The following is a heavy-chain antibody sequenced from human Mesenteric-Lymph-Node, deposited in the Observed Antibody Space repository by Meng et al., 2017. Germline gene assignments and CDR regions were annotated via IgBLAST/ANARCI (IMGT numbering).Heavy chain of an antibody. J-gene: IGHJ4*02. V-gene: IGHV4-61*08. CDR3: ARDYWGSLDS. CDR1: GGSVSSVGYE. D-gene: IGHD7-27*01. Sequence: QVQLQQWGAGLLKPSETLSLICTVSGGSVSSVGYEWGWIRQPPGKGLEWIGYVTTNYNPSLKSRVTISLDTSKNQFSLKLSSVTAADTAVYYCARDYWGSLDSWGQGILVTVSS. CDR2: VTT.